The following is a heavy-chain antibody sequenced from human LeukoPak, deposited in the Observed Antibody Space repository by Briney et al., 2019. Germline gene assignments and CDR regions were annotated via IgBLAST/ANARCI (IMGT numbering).Heavy chain of an antibody. D-gene: IGHD6-13*01. Sequence: GGSLRLSCAASGFTFSSYGMHWVRQAPGKGLEWVAVISYDGSNKYYADSVKGRFTISRDNSKNTLYLQMNSLRAEDTAVYYCAKGRVTQYSSSWYGWVEFDYWGQGTLVTVSS. CDR3: AKGRVTQYSSSWYGWVEFDY. J-gene: IGHJ4*02. CDR1: GFTFSSYG. CDR2: ISYDGSNK. V-gene: IGHV3-30*18.